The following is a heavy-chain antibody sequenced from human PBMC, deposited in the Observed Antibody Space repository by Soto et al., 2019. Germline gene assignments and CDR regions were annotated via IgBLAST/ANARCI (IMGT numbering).Heavy chain of an antibody. Sequence: QMQLVQSGAEVKKPGASVKVSCKASGYTFTGYYMHWVRQAPGQGLEWMGWINPNSGGTNYAQKFQGWVTMSRDTSISAAYMELSRLRSDDTAAYYCARGPPSYSSGSLYYYYYGMDVWGQGTTVTVSS. CDR2: INPNSGGT. CDR3: ARGPPSYSSGSLYYYYYGMDV. V-gene: IGHV1-2*04. CDR1: GYTFTGYY. D-gene: IGHD3-10*01. J-gene: IGHJ6*02.